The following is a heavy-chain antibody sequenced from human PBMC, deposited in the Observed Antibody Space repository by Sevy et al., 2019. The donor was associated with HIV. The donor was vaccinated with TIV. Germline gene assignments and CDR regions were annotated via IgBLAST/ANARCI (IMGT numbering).Heavy chain of an antibody. CDR2: LSYNGNNK. CDR1: GFTFSFYA. V-gene: IGHV3-30*04. D-gene: IGHD2-2*01. CDR3: AREGLVPTATPDRYYFYGMDI. J-gene: IGHJ6*02. Sequence: GGSLRLSCAGSGFTFSFYAMHWVRRAPGKGLEWVAGLSYNGNNKEYADSVKGRFTISRDNSKNTVYLQMNSLRGADTAAYYCAREGLVPTATPDRYYFYGMDIWGQGTTVTVSS.